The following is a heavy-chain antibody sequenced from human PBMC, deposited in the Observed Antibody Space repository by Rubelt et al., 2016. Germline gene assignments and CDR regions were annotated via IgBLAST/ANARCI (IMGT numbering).Heavy chain of an antibody. D-gene: IGHD1-14*01. V-gene: IGHV4-39*07. Sequence: QLQLQESGPGLVKPSETLSLTCTVSGGSISSSSYYWGWIRQPPGKGLEWIGSIYYSGSTYYNPALKSRGTISVDTSKNQFSLKLSSVTAADTAVYYCARAENNPGGAFDIWGQGTMVTVSS. CDR1: GGSISSSSYY. J-gene: IGHJ3*02. CDR2: IYYSGST. CDR3: ARAENNPGGAFDI.